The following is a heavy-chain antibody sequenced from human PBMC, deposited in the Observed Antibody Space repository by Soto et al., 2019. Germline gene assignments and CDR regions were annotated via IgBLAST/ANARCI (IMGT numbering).Heavy chain of an antibody. CDR1: GFTFSSYA. CDR2: ICASGGST. CDR3: ARDPSTGSADY. V-gene: IGHV3-23*01. Sequence: AGGSLRLSCAASGFTFSSYAMNWVRQAPGKGLEWFSTICASGGSTYYTDSVKGRFTISRYNSKNTLSLQMNSLRAEDTAIYYCARDPSTGSADYWGQGTLVTVSS. D-gene: IGHD3-9*01. J-gene: IGHJ4*02.